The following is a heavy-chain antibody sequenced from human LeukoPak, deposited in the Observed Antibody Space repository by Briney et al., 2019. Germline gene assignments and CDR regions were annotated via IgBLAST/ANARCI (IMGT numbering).Heavy chain of an antibody. J-gene: IGHJ4*02. CDR3: ARDPRQSHLVYTTGDY. CDR2: MKPDGSEK. CDR1: GFPFSSYW. Sequence: GSLRLSFEVSGFPFSSYWMSWVRPAPGKGLEWVANMKPDGSEKYYVDSVKGRFTISRDNSKNSLYLQMNSLRAEDTAVYYCARDPRQSHLVYTTGDYWGQGTLVTVSS. V-gene: IGHV3-7*01. D-gene: IGHD2-2*02.